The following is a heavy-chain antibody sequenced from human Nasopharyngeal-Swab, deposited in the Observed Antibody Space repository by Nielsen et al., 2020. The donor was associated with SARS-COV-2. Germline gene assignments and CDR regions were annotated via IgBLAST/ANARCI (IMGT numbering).Heavy chain of an antibody. CDR3: ARDFSEKGYYYYGMDV. V-gene: IGHV3-7*01. D-gene: IGHD1-26*01. CDR2: IKQDGSEK. J-gene: IGHJ6*02. Sequence: GESLKISCAASGFTFSSYWMSWVRQAPGKGLEWVANIKQDGSEKYYADSVKGRFTISRDNSKNTLYLQMNSLRAEDTAVYYCARDFSEKGYYYYGMDVWGQGTTVTVSS. CDR1: GFTFSSYW.